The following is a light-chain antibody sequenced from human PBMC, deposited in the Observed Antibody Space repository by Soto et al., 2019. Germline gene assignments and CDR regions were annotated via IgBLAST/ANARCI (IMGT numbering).Light chain of an antibody. CDR3: QQTSSFPLT. V-gene: IGKV3-11*01. J-gene: IGKJ4*01. CDR2: DAS. Sequence: IVLTQSPATLSLSPGERATLSCRASQSVSSYLAWYQQKPGQAPRLLIYDASNRATGIPARLSGSGSGTDFTLTISSLEPEDFATYYCQQTSSFPLTFGGGTKVEIK. CDR1: QSVSSY.